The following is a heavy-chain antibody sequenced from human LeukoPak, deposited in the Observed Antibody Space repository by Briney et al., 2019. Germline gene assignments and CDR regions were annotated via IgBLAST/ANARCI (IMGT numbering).Heavy chain of an antibody. CDR2: IYYSGST. V-gene: IGHV4-30-2*03. CDR1: GGSISSGGYS. D-gene: IGHD3-22*01. CDR3: ARHAYYYDSSAKGAFDI. J-gene: IGHJ3*02. Sequence: PSETLSLTCAVSGGSISSGGYSWSWIRQPPGKGLEWIGYIYYSGSTYYNPSLKSRVTISVDTSKNQFSLKLSSVTAADTAVYYCARHAYYYDSSAKGAFDIWGQGTMVTVSS.